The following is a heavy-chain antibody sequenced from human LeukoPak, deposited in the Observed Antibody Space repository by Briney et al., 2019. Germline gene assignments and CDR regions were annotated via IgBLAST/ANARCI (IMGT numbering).Heavy chain of an antibody. Sequence: PGGSLRLSCAASGFTFSSYGMHWVRQAPGKGLEWVANIKQDGSEIYYVDSVKGRFTISRDNAKNSLYLQMNSPRAEDTAVYYCARDPQKQQLVFDYWGQGTLVTVSS. J-gene: IGHJ4*02. CDR2: IKQDGSEI. V-gene: IGHV3-7*01. CDR1: GFTFSSYG. D-gene: IGHD6-13*01. CDR3: ARDPQKQQLVFDY.